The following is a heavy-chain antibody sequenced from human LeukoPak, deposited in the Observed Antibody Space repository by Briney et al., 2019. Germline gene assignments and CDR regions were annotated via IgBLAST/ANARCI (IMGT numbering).Heavy chain of an antibody. J-gene: IGHJ5*02. V-gene: IGHV3-74*01. CDR3: ARDSGTPSMVRGVLTS. Sequence: GGSLRLSCAASGFTFSSYWMHWVRQAPGKGLVWVSRINSDGRSTSYADSVKGRFTISRDNAKNTLYLQMNSLRAEDTAVYYCARDSGTPSMVRGVLTSWGQGTLVAVSS. CDR2: INSDGRST. D-gene: IGHD3-10*01. CDR1: GFTFSSYW.